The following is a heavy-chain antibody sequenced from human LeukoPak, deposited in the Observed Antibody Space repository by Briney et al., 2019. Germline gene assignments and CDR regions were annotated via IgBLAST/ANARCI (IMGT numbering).Heavy chain of an antibody. CDR1: GFTFSSYA. J-gene: IGHJ5*02. D-gene: IGHD3-3*01. CDR3: AKDLLRAYDFWSGYSP. CDR2: ISGSGGNT. Sequence: GGPLRLSCAASGFTFSSYAMSWVRQAPGKGLEWVSAISGSGGNTSYADSVKDRFTISRDNTKNPLYLQMNSLRAEETAVYYCAKDLLRAYDFWSGYSPWGQGTLVTVSS. V-gene: IGHV3-23*01.